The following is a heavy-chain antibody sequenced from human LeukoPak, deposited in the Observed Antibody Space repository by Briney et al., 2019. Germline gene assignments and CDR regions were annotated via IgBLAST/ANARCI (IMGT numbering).Heavy chain of an antibody. CDR3: ARRPYGEGDYYYYYYYMDV. J-gene: IGHJ6*03. Sequence: PGGSLRLSCAASGFTFSSYSMNWVRQAPGKGLEWVSSISSSSSYIYYADSVKGRFTISRDNAKNSLYLQMNSLRAEDTAVYYCARRPYGEGDYYYYYYYMDVWGKGTTVTVSS. V-gene: IGHV3-21*01. D-gene: IGHD2-21*01. CDR1: GFTFSSYS. CDR2: ISSSSSYI.